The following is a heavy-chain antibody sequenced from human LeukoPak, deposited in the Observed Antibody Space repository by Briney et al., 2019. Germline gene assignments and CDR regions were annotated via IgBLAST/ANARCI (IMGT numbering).Heavy chain of an antibody. V-gene: IGHV5-51*01. Sequence: GESLKIPCKTSGYSFTSYWIGWVRQMPGKGLEWMGIIYPSDSDTRYSPSFQGQVTISADRSITTAYLQWSSLKASDTAIYYCARRLKISQGGTTDYWGQGTLVTVSS. CDR2: IYPSDSDT. D-gene: IGHD1-1*01. CDR1: GYSFTSYW. CDR3: ARRLKISQGGTTDY. J-gene: IGHJ4*02.